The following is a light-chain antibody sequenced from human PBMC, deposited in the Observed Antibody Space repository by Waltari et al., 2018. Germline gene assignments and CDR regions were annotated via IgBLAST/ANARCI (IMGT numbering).Light chain of an antibody. Sequence: DIVMTQSPDSLAVSLGERVSINCKSSQSVFYSSNNKNYLAWYQQKPGQPPKLLMYWASSREFGVPKRFSASGSGTDFTLTISSLEADDVAIYYCQQYYSMPLTCGPGTTVEI. CDR1: QSVFYSSNNKNY. V-gene: IGKV4-1*01. CDR2: WAS. J-gene: IGKJ3*01. CDR3: QQYYSMPLT.